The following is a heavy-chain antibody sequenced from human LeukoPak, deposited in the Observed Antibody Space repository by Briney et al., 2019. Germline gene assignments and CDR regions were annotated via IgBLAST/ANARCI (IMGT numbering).Heavy chain of an antibody. J-gene: IGHJ4*02. D-gene: IGHD5-12*01. CDR2: IKQDGSEK. CDR1: GFTFSSYW. V-gene: IGHV3-7*03. CDR3: ARVDSGYDSPSFDY. Sequence: GGSLRLSCAASGFTFSSYWMSWVRQAPGKGLEWMANIKQDGSEKYYVDSVKGRFTISRDNAKNSLYLQMNSLRAEDTAVYYCARVDSGYDSPSFDYWGQGTLVTVSS.